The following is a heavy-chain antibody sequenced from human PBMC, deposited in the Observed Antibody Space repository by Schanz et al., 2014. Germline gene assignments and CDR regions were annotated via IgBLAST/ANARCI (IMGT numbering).Heavy chain of an antibody. V-gene: IGHV3-33*08. Sequence: VQLVESGGGLVKPGGSLRLSCEASEFTFSSYGMHWVRQAPGKGLEWVAVIWYDENNKYYADSVRGRFTISRDRFQNTLYLRMSSLRAEDTAVYYCARPRFDYGEVDYWGQGTLVTVSS. J-gene: IGHJ4*02. CDR1: EFTFSSYG. D-gene: IGHD4-17*01. CDR2: IWYDENNK. CDR3: ARPRFDYGEVDY.